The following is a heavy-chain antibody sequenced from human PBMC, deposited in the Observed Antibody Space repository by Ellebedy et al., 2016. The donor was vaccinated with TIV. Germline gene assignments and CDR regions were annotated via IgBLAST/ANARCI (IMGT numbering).Heavy chain of an antibody. Sequence: ASVKVSCKASGYTFSGYYIHWVRQAPGQGLEWMGWINPNNGHTNYAQKFQGRITMTRDTSISTAYMELRRLRSDDTAVYFCARVALGAFDIWGQGTMVTVSS. J-gene: IGHJ3*02. CDR1: GYTFSGYY. CDR2: INPNNGHT. CDR3: ARVALGAFDI. V-gene: IGHV1-2*02.